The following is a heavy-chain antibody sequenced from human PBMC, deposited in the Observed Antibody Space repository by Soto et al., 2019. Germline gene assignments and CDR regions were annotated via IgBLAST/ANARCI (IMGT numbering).Heavy chain of an antibody. CDR2: ISWNSGSL. J-gene: IGHJ2*01. D-gene: IGHD3-10*01. CDR3: ARGVPSGWFFDL. V-gene: IGHV3-9*01. CDR1: GFTFEDYA. Sequence: EVQLVESGGGLVQPGGSLRLSCAASGFTFEDYAMHWVRQAPGKGLGWVSGISWNSGSLGYADSVKGRFTISRDNAKNSLYLQMNSLRAEDTAFYYCARGVPSGWFFDLWGRGTLVTVSP.